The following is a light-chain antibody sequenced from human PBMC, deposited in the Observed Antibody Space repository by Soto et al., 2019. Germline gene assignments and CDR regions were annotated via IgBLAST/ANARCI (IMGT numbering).Light chain of an antibody. Sequence: VLTESPATLSLSPGETATLSCRASQSVNSYLAWYQQKPGQAPRLLIYDASNRVTGIPARFSGSGSGTDFPLTISSLEPADFAVYYCQQRSNWPLTFGGGTKVDLK. CDR3: QQRSNWPLT. V-gene: IGKV3-11*01. CDR1: QSVNSY. CDR2: DAS. J-gene: IGKJ4*01.